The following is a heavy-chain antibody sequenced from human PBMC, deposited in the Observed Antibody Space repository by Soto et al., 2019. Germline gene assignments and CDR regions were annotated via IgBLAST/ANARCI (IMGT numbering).Heavy chain of an antibody. Sequence: AETLSLTCTVSGGSISTDYWNWIRQPPGKVLELIGYIYYTGNTNYNPSLKSRVTISVDTAKNHFSLKLRSVTAADTAVYYCARLSGVDYVRPCDSWAQGTLVPVS. V-gene: IGHV4-59*01. J-gene: IGHJ4*02. D-gene: IGHD4-17*01. CDR3: ARLSGVDYVRPCDS. CDR2: IYYTGNT. CDR1: GGSISTDY.